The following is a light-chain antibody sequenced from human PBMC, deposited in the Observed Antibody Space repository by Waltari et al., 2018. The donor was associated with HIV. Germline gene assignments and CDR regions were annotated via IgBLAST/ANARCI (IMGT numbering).Light chain of an antibody. J-gene: IGLJ2*01. CDR2: KAV. Sequence: SYELTQPPSVSVSPGQTARITCSAETFTTQYTYWYRLMPGQAQVVVIYKAVERPSGIPKRFSGCSSGTTGTLAISGVQAEDEADYYCQSTDSSGTYIILGGGTKLTVL. CDR3: QSTDSSGTYII. CDR1: TFTTQY. V-gene: IGLV3-25*03.